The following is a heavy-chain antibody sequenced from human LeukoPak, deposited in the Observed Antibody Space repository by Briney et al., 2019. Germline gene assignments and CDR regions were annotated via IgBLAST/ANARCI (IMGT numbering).Heavy chain of an antibody. CDR1: GGSISSNTYY. CDR2: IRYSGRT. V-gene: IGHV4-39*02. Sequence: SETLSLTCTVSGGSISSNTYYWSWIRQPPGKGLEWIGSIRYSGRTYYKPSLKSRVTLSVDTSKNQLLLNLRSVTAADMAMYYCAREFNGSPDYLGQGTLVTVSS. CDR3: AREFNGSPDY. D-gene: IGHD6-25*01. J-gene: IGHJ4*02.